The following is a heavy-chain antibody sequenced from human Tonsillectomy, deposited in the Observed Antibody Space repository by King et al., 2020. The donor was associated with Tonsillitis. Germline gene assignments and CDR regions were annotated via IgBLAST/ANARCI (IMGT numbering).Heavy chain of an antibody. Sequence: QLQESGPGLVKPSETLSLTCTVSGGSISSYYWNWIRQPPGKGLEWIGYIYYSGSTNYNPPLKSRVTISVDTSKNQFSLKLSSVTAADTAVYYCASYNNYYDSSGYFDYWGQGTLVTVSS. V-gene: IGHV4-59*01. CDR1: GGSISSYY. J-gene: IGHJ4*02. CDR3: ASYNNYYDSSGYFDY. D-gene: IGHD3-22*01. CDR2: IYYSGST.